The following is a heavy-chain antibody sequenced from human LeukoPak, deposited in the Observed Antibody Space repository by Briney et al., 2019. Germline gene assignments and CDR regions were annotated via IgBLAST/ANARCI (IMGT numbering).Heavy chain of an antibody. CDR3: AREYRATYFDY. V-gene: IGHV4-31*03. J-gene: IGHJ4*02. CDR1: GGSIRSSYYY. D-gene: IGHD1-26*01. Sequence: TLSLTCTVSGGSIRSSYYYWGWIRQHPGKGLEWIGYIYYSGSTYYNPSLKSRVTISVDTSKNQFSLKLSSVTAADTAVYYCAREYRATYFDYWGQGTLVTVSS. CDR2: IYYSGST.